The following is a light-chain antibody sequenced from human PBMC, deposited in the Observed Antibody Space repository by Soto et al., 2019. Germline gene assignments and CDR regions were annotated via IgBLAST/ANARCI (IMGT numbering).Light chain of an antibody. CDR1: QTVSSN. Sequence: EIVMTQSPAALSVSPGERATLSCKASQTVSSNLAWYQQKPGQAPRLLIYNASTRATGIPARFSGSGSGTDFTLTISSLQSEDFEVYYCQQYNNWPPWTFGQGTKVESK. V-gene: IGKV3-15*01. J-gene: IGKJ1*01. CDR2: NAS. CDR3: QQYNNWPPWT.